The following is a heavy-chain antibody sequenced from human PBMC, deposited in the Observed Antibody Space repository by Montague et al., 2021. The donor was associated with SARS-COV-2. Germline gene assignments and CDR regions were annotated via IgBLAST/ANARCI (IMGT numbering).Heavy chain of an antibody. CDR1: GFTFTTFSTYT. J-gene: IGHJ4*02. Sequence: SLRLSCAVSGFTFTTFSTYTMHWVRQAPGKGLEWVAFISYDGGKKFYADSVKGRFTISRDNSKNTLHLQMNSLKAEDTAAYYCAREGYTSGWYPSYYFDYWGQGPPATASS. CDR2: ISYDGGKK. V-gene: IGHV3-30*04. CDR3: AREGYTSGWYPSYYFDY. D-gene: IGHD6-19*01.